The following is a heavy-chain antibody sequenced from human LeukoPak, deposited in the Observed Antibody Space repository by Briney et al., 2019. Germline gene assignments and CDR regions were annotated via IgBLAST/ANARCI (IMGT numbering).Heavy chain of an antibody. J-gene: IGHJ3*02. Sequence: GGSLRLSCAASGFTFSSYAMHWVRQAPGKGLEWVAVISYDGSNKYYADSVKGRFTISRDNSKNTLYLQMNSLRAEDTAVYYCAREASDAFDIWGQGTMVTVPS. V-gene: IGHV3-30-3*01. CDR2: ISYDGSNK. CDR3: AREASDAFDI. CDR1: GFTFSSYA.